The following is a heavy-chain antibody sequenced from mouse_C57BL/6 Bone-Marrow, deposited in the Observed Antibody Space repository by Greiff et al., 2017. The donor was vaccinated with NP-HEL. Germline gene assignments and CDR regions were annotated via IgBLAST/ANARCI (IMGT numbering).Heavy chain of an antibody. Sequence: EVQLQQSGPELVKPGASVKISCKASGYTFTDYYMNWVKQSHGKSLEWIGDINPNNGGTSYNQKFKGKATLTVDKSSSTAYMELRSLTSEDSAVYYCAREGPYGSSPPWFAYWGQGTLVTVSA. D-gene: IGHD1-1*01. V-gene: IGHV1-26*01. CDR3: AREGPYGSSPPWFAY. CDR1: GYTFTDYY. J-gene: IGHJ3*01. CDR2: INPNNGGT.